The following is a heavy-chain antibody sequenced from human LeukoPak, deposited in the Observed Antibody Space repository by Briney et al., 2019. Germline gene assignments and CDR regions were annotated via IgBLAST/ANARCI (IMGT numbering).Heavy chain of an antibody. Sequence: GGSLRLSCAASGFTFSSYWMSWVRQAPGKGLEWVANIKQDGSEKYYVDSVKGRFTISRDNAKNSLYLQMNSLRAEDTAVYYCARGFAYDFWSGYYPTYFDYWGQGTLVTVSS. D-gene: IGHD3-3*01. V-gene: IGHV3-7*01. J-gene: IGHJ4*02. CDR3: ARGFAYDFWSGYYPTYFDY. CDR2: IKQDGSEK. CDR1: GFTFSSYW.